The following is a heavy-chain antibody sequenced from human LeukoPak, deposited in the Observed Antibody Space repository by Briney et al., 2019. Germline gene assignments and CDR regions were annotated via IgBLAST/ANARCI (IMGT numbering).Heavy chain of an antibody. V-gene: IGHV4-59*02. Sequence: SETLSLTCTVSGGSVSSYYWSWIRRPPGRGLEWIAYLSHRGSSDSNPSLTSRVTTLVDTPKNQFSLKLTSVTAADTAVYYCARARYANAWYAFDIWGHGTMVTVSS. J-gene: IGHJ3*02. CDR1: GGSVSSYY. D-gene: IGHD2-2*01. CDR3: ARARYANAWYAFDI. CDR2: LSHRGSS.